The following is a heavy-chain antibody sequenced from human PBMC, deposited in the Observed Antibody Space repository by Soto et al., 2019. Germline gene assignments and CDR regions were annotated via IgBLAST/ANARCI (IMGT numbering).Heavy chain of an antibody. CDR2: ISYDGSNK. Sequence: QVQLVESGGGVVQPGRSLRLSFAASGFTFSSYGMHWVCQAPGKWLEWVAVISYDGSNKYYADSVKGRFTISRDNSKNTLYRQMNSLRAEDTAVYYCAKGGLGSSGSDLFDSCGQGTLVTVSS. CDR3: AKGGLGSSGSDLFDS. CDR1: GFTFSSYG. J-gene: IGHJ5*01. D-gene: IGHD3-22*01. V-gene: IGHV3-30*18.